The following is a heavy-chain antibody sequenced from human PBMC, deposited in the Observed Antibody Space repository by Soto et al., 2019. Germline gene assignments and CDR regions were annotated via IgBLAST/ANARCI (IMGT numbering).Heavy chain of an antibody. CDR1: GESVTSGSYY. CDR2: VSYTGRT. V-gene: IGHV4-61*03. J-gene: IGHJ6*02. Sequence: QVRLQESASGLVKPSETLSLTCSVSGESVTSGSYYWTWLRQTPGQGLEWIGYVSYTGRTKYNPSLQSRVTISLDTSKNDFYLNLNSVTAADSAVYFCAREWGLLPYYVMNVWGHGTAVTVSS. D-gene: IGHD1-26*01. CDR3: AREWGLLPYYVMNV.